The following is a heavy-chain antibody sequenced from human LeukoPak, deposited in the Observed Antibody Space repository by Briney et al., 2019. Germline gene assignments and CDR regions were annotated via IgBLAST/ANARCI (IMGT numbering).Heavy chain of an antibody. Sequence: SETLSLTCTVSGDSISTSYYWGWIRQPPGKGLEWIANIYYSGSTYYHPSLKSRTTISVDTSNNQFSLKLSSVTAADTAVYYCATHSSSWYLAFDIWGQGTMVTVSS. CDR3: ATHSSSWYLAFDI. J-gene: IGHJ3*02. D-gene: IGHD6-13*01. CDR2: IYYSGST. V-gene: IGHV4-39*01. CDR1: GDSISTSYY.